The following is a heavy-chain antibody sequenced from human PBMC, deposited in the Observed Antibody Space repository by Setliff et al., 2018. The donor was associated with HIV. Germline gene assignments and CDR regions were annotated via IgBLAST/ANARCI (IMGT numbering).Heavy chain of an antibody. CDR1: GGSISSYY. J-gene: IGHJ4*02. V-gene: IGHV4-4*07. CDR2: IYTSGST. D-gene: IGHD3-22*01. Sequence: SETLSLTCTVSGGSISSYYWSWIRQPAGKGLEWIGRIYTSGSTNYNPSLKSRFSISIYKSKNQFSLRLSSVTAADTAVYYCARLRITMIMMLNYFDYWGQGTLVTVSS. CDR3: ARLRITMIMMLNYFDY.